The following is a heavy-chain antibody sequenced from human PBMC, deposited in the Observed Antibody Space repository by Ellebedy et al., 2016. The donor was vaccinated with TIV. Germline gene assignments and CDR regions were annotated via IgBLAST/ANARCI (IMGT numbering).Heavy chain of an antibody. V-gene: IGHV1-46*01. CDR3: ARGRGYSYDVCDI. D-gene: IGHD5-18*01. CDR2: INPSDDTK. Sequence: AASVKVSCKASGYTFTSYAMHWVRQAPGQRLEWMGIINPSDDTKSYAQNFQGRVTVTRDTSTSTVYMELSSLRSEDTAVYYCARGRGYSYDVCDIWGQGTMVTVSS. J-gene: IGHJ3*02. CDR1: GYTFTSYA.